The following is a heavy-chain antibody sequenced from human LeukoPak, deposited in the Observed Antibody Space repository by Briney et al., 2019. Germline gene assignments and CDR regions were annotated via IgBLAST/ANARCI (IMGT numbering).Heavy chain of an antibody. CDR3: ARSWTFSSSWDWDGFDP. CDR2: ISDSGST. Sequence: SETLSLTCTVSGGSIRSSSHYWVWIRQPPGKGLEWIGRISDSGSTYQNPSLKSRVSISADTSKNQFSLKLSSVTAADTAVYYCARSWTFSSSWDWDGFDPWGQGTLVTVSS. V-gene: IGHV4-39*07. CDR1: GGSIRSSSHY. J-gene: IGHJ5*02. D-gene: IGHD6-13*01.